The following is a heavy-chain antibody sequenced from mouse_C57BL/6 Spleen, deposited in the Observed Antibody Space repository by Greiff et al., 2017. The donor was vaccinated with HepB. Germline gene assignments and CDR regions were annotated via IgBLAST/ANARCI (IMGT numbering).Heavy chain of an antibody. CDR3: ASLYYDYDAPFDY. D-gene: IGHD2-4*01. CDR2: ISYDGSN. J-gene: IGHJ2*01. V-gene: IGHV3-6*01. Sequence: EVKLMESGPGLVKPSQSLSLTCSVTGYSITSGYYWNWIRQFPGNKLEWMGYISYDGSNNYNPSLKNRISITRDTSKNQFFLKLNSVTTEDTATYYCASLYYDYDAPFDYWGQGTTLTVSS. CDR1: GYSITSGYY.